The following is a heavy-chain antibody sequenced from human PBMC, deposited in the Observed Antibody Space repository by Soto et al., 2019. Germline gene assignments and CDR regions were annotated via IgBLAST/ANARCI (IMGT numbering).Heavy chain of an antibody. Sequence: QIQLIQSGAEVKKPGASVTVSCKASEYSFTGHYLHWVRLAPGQGLEWMGWIDPKSGDTKYAQKFQDRVTMTRETSISTAYMDLSRLTSDDTAVYYCARDYDKSGYDYFDPWGQGTLVTVSS. J-gene: IGHJ5*02. CDR3: ARDYDKSGYDYFDP. CDR1: EYSFTGHY. D-gene: IGHD3-22*01. V-gene: IGHV1-2*02. CDR2: IDPKSGDT.